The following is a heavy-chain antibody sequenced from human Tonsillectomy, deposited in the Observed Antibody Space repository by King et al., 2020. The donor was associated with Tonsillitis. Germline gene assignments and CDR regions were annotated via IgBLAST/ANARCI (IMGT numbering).Heavy chain of an antibody. CDR2: IGTAGDT. Sequence: VQLLEFGGGLVQPGGSLRLSCAASGFTFSSYDMHWVRQATGKGLEWVSAIGTAGDTYYPGSVKGRFTISRENAKNSLYLQMNSLRAGDTAVYYCARGGAAAGPYYFDYWGQGTLVTVSS. CDR1: GFTFSSYD. V-gene: IGHV3-13*01. J-gene: IGHJ4*02. D-gene: IGHD6-13*01. CDR3: ARGGAAAGPYYFDY.